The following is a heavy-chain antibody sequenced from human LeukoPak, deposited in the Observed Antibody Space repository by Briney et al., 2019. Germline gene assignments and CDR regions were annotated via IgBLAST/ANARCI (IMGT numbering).Heavy chain of an antibody. J-gene: IGHJ4*02. CDR3: TTGTRGN. D-gene: IGHD1-1*01. Sequence: GGSLRLSCAASGFTFSSYSMNWVRQAPGKGLEWGGRIKSKTDGGTTDYAAPVKGRLTISRDDSKNTLYLQMNSLKTEETAVYYCTTGTRGNWGQGTMVTVSS. CDR1: GFTFSSYS. V-gene: IGHV3-15*01. CDR2: IKSKTDGGTT.